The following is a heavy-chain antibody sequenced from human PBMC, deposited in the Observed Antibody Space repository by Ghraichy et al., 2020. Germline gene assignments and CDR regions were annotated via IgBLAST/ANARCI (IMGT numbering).Heavy chain of an antibody. Sequence: GESLNISCAASGFAFSTYSMHWVRQAPGKGLEWVAVISYDGTTTYYADSVKGRFTISRDNSKNTLFLQMNSLRAEDTAVYYCARDIKSSSWSYYYYAMDVWGQGTPVTVSS. CDR1: GFAFSTYS. J-gene: IGHJ6*02. V-gene: IGHV3-30-3*01. CDR3: ARDIKSSSWSYYYYAMDV. D-gene: IGHD6-13*01. CDR2: ISYDGTTT.